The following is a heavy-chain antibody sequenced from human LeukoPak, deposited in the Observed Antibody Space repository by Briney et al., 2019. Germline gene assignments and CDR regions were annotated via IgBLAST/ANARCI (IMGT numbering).Heavy chain of an antibody. V-gene: IGHV5-51*01. J-gene: IGHJ3*02. CDR1: GYSFTNYW. D-gene: IGHD2-21*02. CDR3: ASGAYCGGDCYSGAFDI. CDR2: IYPGDSDT. Sequence: GESLKISCKGSGYSFTNYWIGWVRQTPGKGLEWMGIIYPGDSDTRYSPSFQGQVTISADKSISTAYLQWRSLKASDTAMYYCASGAYCGGDCYSGAFDIWGQGTMVTVSS.